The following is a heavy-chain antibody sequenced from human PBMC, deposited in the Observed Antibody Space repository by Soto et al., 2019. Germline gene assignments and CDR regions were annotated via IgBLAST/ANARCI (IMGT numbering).Heavy chain of an antibody. V-gene: IGHV3-33*01. CDR1: GFTFSSYG. J-gene: IGHJ4*02. CDR3: ARDLGLVGATAGLDY. Sequence: GGSLRLSCAASGFTFSSYGMHWVRQAPGKGLEWVAVIWYDGSNKYYADSVKGRFTISRDNSKNTLYLQMNSLRAKDTAVYYCARDLGLVGATAGLDYWGQGTLVTVSS. CDR2: IWYDGSNK. D-gene: IGHD1-26*01.